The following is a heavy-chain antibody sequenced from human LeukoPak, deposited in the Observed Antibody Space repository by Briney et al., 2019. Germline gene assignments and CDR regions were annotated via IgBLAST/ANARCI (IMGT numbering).Heavy chain of an antibody. D-gene: IGHD2-2*01. CDR3: ARREGIVVVPAATFDY. Sequence: GGSLRLSCAASGFTFSSYSMNWVRQAPGKGLEWVSSISSSSSYIYYADSVKGRFTISRDNAKNSLYLQMNSLRAEDTAVYYCARREGIVVVPAATFDYWGQGTLVTVSS. CDR2: ISSSSSYI. CDR1: GFTFSSYS. V-gene: IGHV3-21*01. J-gene: IGHJ4*02.